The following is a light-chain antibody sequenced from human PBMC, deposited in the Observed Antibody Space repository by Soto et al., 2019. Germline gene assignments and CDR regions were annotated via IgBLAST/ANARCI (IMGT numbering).Light chain of an antibody. Sequence: QAVVTQPPSVSGAPGQRVTISCTGSSSNIGAGYDVHWYQQLPGTAPKLLIYGNINRPSGVPDRFSGSKSGTSASLAIAGLQAEDEADYYCQSYDSSLSVHFVFGGGTKLTVL. CDR3: QSYDSSLSVHFV. J-gene: IGLJ2*01. CDR2: GNI. V-gene: IGLV1-40*01. CDR1: SSNIGAGYD.